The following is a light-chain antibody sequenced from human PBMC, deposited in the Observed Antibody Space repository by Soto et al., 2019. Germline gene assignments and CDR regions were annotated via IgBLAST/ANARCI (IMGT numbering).Light chain of an antibody. V-gene: IGLV1-44*01. CDR2: NTD. J-gene: IGLJ3*02. CDR3: ATWDDSLNCPV. CDR1: NSNIGTNI. Sequence: QSVLTQPPSASGSPGQRVTISCSGSNSNIGTNIVNWYQHLPGTAPKLLIYNTDQRPSGVPDRFSGSKSGTSASLAISGLQSEDEADYNCATWDDSLNCPVFGGGTKLTVL.